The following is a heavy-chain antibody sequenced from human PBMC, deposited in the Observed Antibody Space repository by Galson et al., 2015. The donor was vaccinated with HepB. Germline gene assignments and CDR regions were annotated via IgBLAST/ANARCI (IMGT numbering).Heavy chain of an antibody. V-gene: IGHV3-64*01. Sequence: SLRLSCAASGFTFSSYAMHWVRQAPGKGLEYVSAISSNGGSTYYANSVKGRFTISRDNAKNSLYLQMNSLRAEDTALYYCARKKGGNWYFDLWGRGTLVTVSS. J-gene: IGHJ2*01. CDR1: GFTFSSYA. CDR3: ARKKGGNWYFDL. CDR2: ISSNGGST.